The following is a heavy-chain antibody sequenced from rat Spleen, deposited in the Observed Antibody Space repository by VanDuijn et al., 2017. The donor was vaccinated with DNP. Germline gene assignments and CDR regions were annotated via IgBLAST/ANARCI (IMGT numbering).Heavy chain of an antibody. CDR3: AITGSY. J-gene: IGHJ2*01. V-gene: IGHV4-2*01. CDR2: IKKDSTSI. Sequence: EVKLVESGGGLVQPGISLKLSCATSGFNFNDYWMGWVRQAPGKGLEWIGDIKKDSTSINYSPSLKDKFTISRDNAKSTLYLQMDSLRSEDTATYYCAITGSYWGQGVMVTVSS. CDR1: GFNFNDYW. D-gene: IGHD5-1*01.